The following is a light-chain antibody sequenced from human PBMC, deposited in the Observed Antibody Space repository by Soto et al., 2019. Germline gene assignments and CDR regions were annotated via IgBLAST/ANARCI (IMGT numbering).Light chain of an antibody. Sequence: QSVLTQPPSVSGAPGQRVTISCTGSSSNIGATYDVHWYQQLPGTAPKLLIYANTNRPSGVPDRFSGSRSGTSASLAISGLQSEDEADYYCAAWDDSLNGPVFGGGTQLTVL. CDR2: ANT. J-gene: IGLJ2*01. V-gene: IGLV1-40*01. CDR3: AAWDDSLNGPV. CDR1: SSNIGATYD.